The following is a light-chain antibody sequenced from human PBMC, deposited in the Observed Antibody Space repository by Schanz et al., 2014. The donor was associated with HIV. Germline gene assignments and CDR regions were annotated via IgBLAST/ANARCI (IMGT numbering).Light chain of an antibody. CDR1: SSDIGDYNH. CDR2: DVN. CDR3: SSFTATRTMV. J-gene: IGLJ3*02. Sequence: QSALTQPASVSGSPGQSITISCAGTSSDIGDYNHVSWDQQQPGKVPKLMIYDVNNRPSGISDRFSGSKSGNTASLTISGLQTDDEGDYYCSSFTATRTMVFGGGTKLT. V-gene: IGLV2-14*03.